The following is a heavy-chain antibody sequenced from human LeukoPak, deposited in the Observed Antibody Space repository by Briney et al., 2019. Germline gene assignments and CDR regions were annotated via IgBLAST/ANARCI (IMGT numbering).Heavy chain of an antibody. J-gene: IGHJ4*02. V-gene: IGHV3-48*01. Sequence: GGSLRLSCAASGFTFSSYSMNWVRQAPGKGLEWVSYISSSSSTIYYADSVKGRFTISRDNAKNSLYLQMNSLRAEDTAVYCCASGVYSNYVLTDYFDYWGQGTLVTVSS. CDR2: ISSSSSTI. CDR3: ASGVYSNYVLTDYFDY. D-gene: IGHD4-11*01. CDR1: GFTFSSYS.